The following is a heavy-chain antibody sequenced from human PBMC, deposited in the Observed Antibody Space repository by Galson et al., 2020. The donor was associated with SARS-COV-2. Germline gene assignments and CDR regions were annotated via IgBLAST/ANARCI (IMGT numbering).Heavy chain of an antibody. J-gene: IGHJ4*02. CDR2: ISAYNGKT. CDR3: ARALLVGAKGGTDY. CDR1: GYIFPNHG. Sequence: ASVKVSCKASGYIFPNHGISWVRQAPGQGLEWMGWISAYNGKTNYAQKLQGRVTMTTDTTTTTAYMELRSLTSDDTAVYYCARALLVGAKGGTDYWGQGTLVTVSS. V-gene: IGHV1-18*04. D-gene: IGHD1-26*01.